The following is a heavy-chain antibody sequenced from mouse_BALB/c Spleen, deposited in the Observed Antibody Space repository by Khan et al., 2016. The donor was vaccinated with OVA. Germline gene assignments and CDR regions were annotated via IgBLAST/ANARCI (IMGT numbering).Heavy chain of an antibody. CDR3: ARLEDI. J-gene: IGHJ2*01. CDR2: IWACASK. V-gene: IGHV2-9*02. CDR1: GFSLTSYG. D-gene: IGHD1-3*01. Sequence: VELVESGPGLVAPSQRLSISCNVSGFSLTSYGVHWVRQPPGKGLEWLGVIWACASKTYNSDLMSRLSSSKDNTKSQVFLKMNSLQTDDTAMYYCARLEDIWGQGNTLTVSS.